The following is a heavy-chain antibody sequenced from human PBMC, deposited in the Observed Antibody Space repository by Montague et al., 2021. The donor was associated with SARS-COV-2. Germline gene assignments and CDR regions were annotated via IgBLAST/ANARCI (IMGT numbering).Heavy chain of an antibody. V-gene: IGHV4-61*01. CDR2: IYYSGST. CDR3: ARDPWHITVFGVVTRYGLDV. Sequence: SETLSLTCTVSGGSVSSGSYYWSWIRQPPGKGLEWIGYIYYSGSTYYNPSLKSRDTISVDTSKNQFSLKLSSVTAADTAVYYCARDPWHITVFGVVTRYGLDVWGQGTPVTVSS. D-gene: IGHD3-3*01. J-gene: IGHJ6*02. CDR1: GGSVSSGSYY.